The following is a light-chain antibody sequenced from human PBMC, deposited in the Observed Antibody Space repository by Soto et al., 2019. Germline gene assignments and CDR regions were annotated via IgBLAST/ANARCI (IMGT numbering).Light chain of an antibody. CDR1: QSVSIN. J-gene: IGKJ4*01. V-gene: IGKV3-11*01. CDR2: DAS. CDR3: QQRSSWPPIT. Sequence: EIVLTQSPATLSLSPGERATLSCRASQSVSINLAWYQQKPGQAPRLLIYDASNRPTGNPARFTGSGSGTDLNLAISSLEPEDFAVYYCQQRSSWPPITFGGGTKVEIK.